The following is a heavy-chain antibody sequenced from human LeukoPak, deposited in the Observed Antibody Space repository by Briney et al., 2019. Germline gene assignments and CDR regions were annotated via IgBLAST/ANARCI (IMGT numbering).Heavy chain of an antibody. V-gene: IGHV3-23*01. CDR2: ISGSSGST. CDR1: GFTFSSYA. CDR3: TALGAAAGYYYYYYMDV. Sequence: PGGSLRLSCAASGFTFSSYAMSWVRQAPGEGLVWVSTISGSSGSTYYADSVKGRFTISRDDSKNTAYLQMNSLKTEDTAVYYCTALGAAAGYYYYYYMDVWGKGTTVTVSS. D-gene: IGHD6-13*01. J-gene: IGHJ6*03.